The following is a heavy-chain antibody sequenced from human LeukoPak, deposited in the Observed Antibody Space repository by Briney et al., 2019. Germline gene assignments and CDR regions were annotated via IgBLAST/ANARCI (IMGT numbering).Heavy chain of an antibody. CDR1: GYTFTGYY. CDR2: INPNSGGT. Sequence: ASVKVSCKASGYTFTGYYMHWVRQAPGQGLEWMGRINPNSGGTNYAQKFQGRVTMTRNTSISTAYMELSSLRSEDTAVYYCARGPKKGLKGSGYVFDYWGQGTLVTVSS. J-gene: IGHJ4*02. D-gene: IGHD5-12*01. V-gene: IGHV1-2*06. CDR3: ARGPKKGLKGSGYVFDY.